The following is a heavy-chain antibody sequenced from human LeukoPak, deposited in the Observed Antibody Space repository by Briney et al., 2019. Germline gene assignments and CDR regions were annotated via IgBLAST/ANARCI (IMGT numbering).Heavy chain of an antibody. CDR3: ARYYDSSGYYLFDY. D-gene: IGHD3-22*01. CDR2: ISSSSSTI. J-gene: IGHJ4*02. Sequence: GGSLRLSCAASGFTFSYYSMNWVRQAPGKGLEWVSYISSSSSTISYADSVKGRFTISRDNAKNSLYLQMNSLRDEDTAVYYCARYYDSSGYYLFDYWSQGTLVTVSS. CDR1: GFTFSYYS. V-gene: IGHV3-48*02.